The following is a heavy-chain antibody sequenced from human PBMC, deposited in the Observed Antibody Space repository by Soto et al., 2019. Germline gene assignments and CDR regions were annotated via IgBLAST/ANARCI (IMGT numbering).Heavy chain of an antibody. V-gene: IGHV3-66*01. CDR1: GFTVSSNY. CDR3: ARDQPGYSYDTIGPFPDAFAF. D-gene: IGHD5-18*01. CDR2: IYSDGST. Sequence: GGSLRLSCAASGFTVSSNYMSWVRQAPGKGLEWVSVIYSDGSTYYADSVKGRFTISRDNSKNTLYLQMNSLRAEDTAVYYCARDQPGYSYDTIGPFPDAFAFWAQGTMVTVSS. J-gene: IGHJ3*01.